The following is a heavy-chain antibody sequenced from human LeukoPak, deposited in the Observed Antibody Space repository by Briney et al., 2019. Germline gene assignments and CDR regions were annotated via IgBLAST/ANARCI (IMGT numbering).Heavy chain of an antibody. CDR3: AKDMRVATRSWTGFDY. CDR1: AFTVDYYA. J-gene: IGHJ4*02. CDR2: ISRNSGNI. V-gene: IGHV3-9*01. Sequence: SLRLSGSGSAFTVDYYAMHWVPQTPGKGLEWFSYISRNSGNIGYADSVKGRFTISRDNAKNSLYLQMNSLRAEDTALYYCAKDMRVATRSWTGFDYWGPGTLVIVSS. D-gene: IGHD3/OR15-3a*01.